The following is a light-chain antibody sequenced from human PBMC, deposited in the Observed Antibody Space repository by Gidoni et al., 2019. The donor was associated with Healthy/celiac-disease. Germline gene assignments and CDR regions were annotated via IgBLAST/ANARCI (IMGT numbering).Light chain of an antibody. V-gene: IGKV1-33*01. J-gene: IGKJ2*01. CDR1: QDISNY. CDR2: DAS. CDR3: QQYDNLPYT. Sequence: EIQMTQSPSSLSASVGDRVTITCQASQDISNYLNWYQQKPGKAPKLLIYDASNLETGFPSRFSGSGSGTDFTFTISSLQPEDIATYYCQQYDNLPYTFGQGTKLEIK.